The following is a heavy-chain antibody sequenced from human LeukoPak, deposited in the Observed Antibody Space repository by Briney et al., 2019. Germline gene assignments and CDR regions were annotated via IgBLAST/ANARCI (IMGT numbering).Heavy chain of an antibody. J-gene: IGHJ5*02. CDR2: IYTSGST. CDR1: GGSISSYY. V-gene: IGHV4-4*07. Sequence: SETLSLTCTVSGGSISSYYWSWIRQPAGKGLEWIGRIYTSGSTNYNPSLKSRVTMSVDTSKNQFSLKLSFVTAADTAVYYCARDRGIFEYSSFDPWGQGTLVTVSS. D-gene: IGHD6-6*01. CDR3: ARDRGIFEYSSFDP.